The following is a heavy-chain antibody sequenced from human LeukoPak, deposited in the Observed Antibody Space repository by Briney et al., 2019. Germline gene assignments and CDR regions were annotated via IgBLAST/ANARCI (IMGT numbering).Heavy chain of an antibody. CDR3: ATVLRYFDWLGVRDYHYMDV. CDR1: GYTFTGYY. J-gene: IGHJ6*03. CDR2: INPNSGGT. D-gene: IGHD3-9*01. Sequence: ASVKVSCKASGYTFTGYYMHRVRQAPGQGLEWMGWINPNSGGTNYAQKFQGRVTMTRDTSISTAYMELSRLRSEDTAVYYCATVLRYFDWLGVRDYHYMDVWGKGTTVTVSS. V-gene: IGHV1-2*02.